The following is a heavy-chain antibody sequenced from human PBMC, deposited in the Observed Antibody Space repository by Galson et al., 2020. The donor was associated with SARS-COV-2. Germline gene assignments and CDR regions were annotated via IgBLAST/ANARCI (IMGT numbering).Heavy chain of an antibody. CDR1: GFTFDDYT. D-gene: IGHD1-1*01. J-gene: IGHJ1*01. CDR2: ISWDGGIT. CDR3: ASQLTQDAEYFHR. V-gene: IGHV3-43*01. Sequence: GGSLRLSCAASGFTFDDYTVHWVRQPPGKGLQWVSLISWDGGITYYADSVKGRFTISRDNSKNSLYLQMNSLRTEDTALYYCASQLTQDAEYFHRWGQGTLVTVSS.